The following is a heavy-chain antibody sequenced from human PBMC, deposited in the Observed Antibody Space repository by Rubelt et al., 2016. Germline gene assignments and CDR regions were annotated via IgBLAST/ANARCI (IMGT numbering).Heavy chain of an antibody. D-gene: IGHD3-3*01. CDR2: LNGDGSAT. CDR3: TTSITIFVRGDY. J-gene: IGHJ4*02. Sequence: QLQLQESGPGLVTPSETLSLTCTVSGGSISSSTYYWGWIRQPTGKGLERISSLNGDGSATNYADTVQGRITISRDNSQNNLYLQRNDLRAEDTAVYYGTTSITIFVRGDYWGQGTLVTVSS. V-gene: IGHV4-39*02. CDR1: GGSISSSTYY.